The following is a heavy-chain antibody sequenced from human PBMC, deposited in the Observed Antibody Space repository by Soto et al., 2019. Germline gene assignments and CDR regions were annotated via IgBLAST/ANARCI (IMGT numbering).Heavy chain of an antibody. CDR1: GGTFSSYA. CDR3: AREPRCGWNYGGHAFDI. Sequence: QVQLVQSGAEVKKPGSSVKVYCKASGGTFSSYAISWVRQAPGQGLEWMGGIIPIFGTANYAQKFQGRVTITADEATSTAYMELSSMRSEDTAVYYCAREPRCGWNYGGHAFDIWGQGTMVTGSS. V-gene: IGHV1-69*01. D-gene: IGHD1-7*01. CDR2: IIPIFGTA. J-gene: IGHJ3*02.